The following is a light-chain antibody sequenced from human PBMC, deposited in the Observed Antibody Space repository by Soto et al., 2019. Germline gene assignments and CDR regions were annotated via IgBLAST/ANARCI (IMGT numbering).Light chain of an antibody. CDR2: DVN. V-gene: IGLV2-14*01. J-gene: IGLJ2*01. Sequence: QSALTQPASVSGSPGQSITISCTGTSSDVGGYNYVSWYQQHPGKAPKLMIYDVNNRPSGVSYRFSCSKSGNTASLTISGLQAEDEADYDCSSYTSSSTLVVFGGGTQLTVL. CDR3: SSYTSSSTLVV. CDR1: SSDVGGYNY.